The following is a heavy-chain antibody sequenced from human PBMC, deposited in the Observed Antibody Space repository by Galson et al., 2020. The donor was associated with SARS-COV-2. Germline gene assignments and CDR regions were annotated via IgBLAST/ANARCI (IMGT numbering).Heavy chain of an antibody. V-gene: IGHV3-30-3*01. J-gene: IGHJ6*02. Sequence: GESLKISCAASGFTFSSYAMHWVRQAPGKGLEWVAVISYDGSNKYYADSVKGRFTISRDNSKNTLYLQMNSLRAEDTAVYYCARGLLWFGELFPIHYYGMTSGAKGPRSPSP. CDR1: GFTFSSYA. CDR3: ARGLLWFGELFPIHYYGMTS. CDR2: ISYDGSNK. D-gene: IGHD3-10*01.